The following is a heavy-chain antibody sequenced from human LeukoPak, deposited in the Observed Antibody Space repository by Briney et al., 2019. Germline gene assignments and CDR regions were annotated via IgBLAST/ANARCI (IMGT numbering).Heavy chain of an antibody. D-gene: IGHD2-2*01. CDR1: GFTFSSCS. Sequence: PGGSLRLSCAASGFTFSSCSMNWVRQAPGKGLEWVSYISSSSTIYYADSVKGRFTISRDNAKNSLYLQMNSLRAEDTAVYYCARAQLGYCSSTSCYGNYMDVWGKGTTVTVSS. V-gene: IGHV3-48*01. J-gene: IGHJ6*03. CDR2: ISSSSTI. CDR3: ARAQLGYCSSTSCYGNYMDV.